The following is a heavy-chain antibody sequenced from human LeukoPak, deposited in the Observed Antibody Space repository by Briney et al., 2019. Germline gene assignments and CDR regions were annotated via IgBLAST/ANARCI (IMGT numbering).Heavy chain of an antibody. D-gene: IGHD5-18*01. CDR1: GESFTGYY. CDR3: ARGHSYGHSDY. V-gene: IGHV4-34*01. J-gene: IGHJ4*02. CDR2: INHSGTT. Sequence: PSETLSLTCAVFGESFTGYYWIWIRQPPGKGLEGIGEINHSGTTNYNPSLKSRVTISVATSKNQFSLKLSTVTAADTAVYYCARGHSYGHSDYWGQGTLVTVSS.